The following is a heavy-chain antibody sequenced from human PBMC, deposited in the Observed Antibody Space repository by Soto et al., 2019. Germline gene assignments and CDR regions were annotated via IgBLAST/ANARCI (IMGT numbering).Heavy chain of an antibody. D-gene: IGHD6-19*01. V-gene: IGHV4-39*01. Sequence: SETLSLTGTVSGGSISSSSYYWGWIRQPPGKGLEWIGSIYYSGSTYYNPSLKSRVTISVDTSKNQFSLKLSSVTAADTAVYYCARHVYEMGSGWFDYYYGMDVWGQGTTVT. CDR1: GGSISSSSYY. CDR3: ARHVYEMGSGWFDYYYGMDV. J-gene: IGHJ6*02. CDR2: IYYSGST.